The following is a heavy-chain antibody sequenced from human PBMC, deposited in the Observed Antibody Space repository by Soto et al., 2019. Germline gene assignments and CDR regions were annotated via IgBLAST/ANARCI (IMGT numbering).Heavy chain of an antibody. CDR1: GFTFSSYG. V-gene: IGHV3-33*01. CDR3: ARDRRGYDFWSGYYEDYYGMDV. Sequence: GGSLRLSCAASGFTFSSYGMHWVRQAPGKGLEWVAVIWYDGSNKYYADSVKGRFTISRDNSKNTLYLQMNSLRAEDTAVYYCARDRRGYDFWSGYYEDYYGMDVWGQGTTVTVSS. D-gene: IGHD3-3*01. CDR2: IWYDGSNK. J-gene: IGHJ6*02.